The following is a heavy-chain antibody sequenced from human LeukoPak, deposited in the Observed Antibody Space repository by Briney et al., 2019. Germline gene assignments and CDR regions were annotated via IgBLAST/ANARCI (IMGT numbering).Heavy chain of an antibody. Sequence: PGGSLRLSCAASGFTFSNYDMHWVRQATGKGLEWVSAIGTAGETFYPNSVKGQFTISRENAKNSLYLQMNSLRAGDTAVYYCARASTQNYYYYYGMDVWGQGTTVTVSS. CDR2: IGTAGET. J-gene: IGHJ6*02. CDR3: ARASTQNYYYYYGMDV. V-gene: IGHV3-13*01. CDR1: GFTFSNYD. D-gene: IGHD1-7*01.